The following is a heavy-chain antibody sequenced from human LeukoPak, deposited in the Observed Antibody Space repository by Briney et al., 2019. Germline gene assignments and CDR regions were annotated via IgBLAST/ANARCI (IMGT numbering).Heavy chain of an antibody. D-gene: IGHD3-10*01. CDR3: AREQLWFGESAFDY. CDR1: GFTFSSYS. J-gene: IGHJ4*02. V-gene: IGHV3-21*01. CDR2: ISSSSSYI. Sequence: GGSLRLSCAPSGFTFSSYSMNWVRQAPGKGLEWVSSISSSSSYIYYADSVKGRFTISRDNAKNSLYLQMNSLRAEDTAVYYCAREQLWFGESAFDYWGQGTLVTVSS.